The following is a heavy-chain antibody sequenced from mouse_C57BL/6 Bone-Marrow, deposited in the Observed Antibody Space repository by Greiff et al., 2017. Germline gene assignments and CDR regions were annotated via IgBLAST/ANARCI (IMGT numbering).Heavy chain of an antibody. CDR3: ARYGGYYGLDRVFDY. CDR1: GYAFSSSW. Sequence: QVQLQQSGPELVKPGASVKISCKASGYAFSSSWMNWVKQRPGKGLEWIGRLYPGDGDTNYNGKFKGKVTLTADKSSSTAYMQLSSLTSEDSAVYFCARYGGYYGLDRVFDYWGQGTTLTVSS. CDR2: LYPGDGDT. D-gene: IGHD1-1*01. J-gene: IGHJ2*01. V-gene: IGHV1-82*01.